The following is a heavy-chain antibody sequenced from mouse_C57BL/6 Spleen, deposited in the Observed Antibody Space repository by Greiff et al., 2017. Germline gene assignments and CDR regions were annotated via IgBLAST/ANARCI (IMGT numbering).Heavy chain of an antibody. CDR2: IRSKSNNYAT. V-gene: IGHV10-1*01. CDR1: GFSFNTYA. Sequence: GGGLVQPKGSLKLSCAASGFSFNTYAMNWVRQAPGKGLEWVARIRSKSNNYATYYADSVKDRFTISRDDSESMLYLQMNNLKTEDTAMYYCVTDGSSWFAYWGQGTLVTVAA. CDR3: VTDGSSWFAY. J-gene: IGHJ3*01. D-gene: IGHD2-3*01.